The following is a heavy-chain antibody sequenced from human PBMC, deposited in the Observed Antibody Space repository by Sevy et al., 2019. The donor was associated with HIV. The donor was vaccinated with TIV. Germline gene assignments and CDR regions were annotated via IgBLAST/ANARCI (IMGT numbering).Heavy chain of an antibody. D-gene: IGHD3-3*01. CDR3: ASSTTTIFGHLDS. Sequence: SETLSLTCNVSGASISRHYWSWVRQPPGKKLEWIGYIYHTGNTNSNPSLKSRVTISIDTSKNQFSLNLSSVAAADTAVYYCASSTTTIFGHLDSWGQGTRVTVSS. CDR1: GASISRHY. J-gene: IGHJ4*02. V-gene: IGHV4-59*11. CDR2: IYHTGNT.